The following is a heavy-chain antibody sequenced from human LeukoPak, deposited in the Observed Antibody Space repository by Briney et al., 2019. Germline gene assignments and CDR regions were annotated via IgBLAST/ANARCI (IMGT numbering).Heavy chain of an antibody. D-gene: IGHD3-22*01. CDR2: IYYSGST. Sequence: PSETLSLTCTVSGGSISSYYWGWIRQPPGKGLEWIGSIYYSGSTYYNPSLKSRVTISVDTSKNQFSLKLSSVTAADTAVYYCARDQGHYYDWHDAFDIWGQGTMVTVSS. V-gene: IGHV4-39*07. CDR1: GGSISSYY. CDR3: ARDQGHYYDWHDAFDI. J-gene: IGHJ3*02.